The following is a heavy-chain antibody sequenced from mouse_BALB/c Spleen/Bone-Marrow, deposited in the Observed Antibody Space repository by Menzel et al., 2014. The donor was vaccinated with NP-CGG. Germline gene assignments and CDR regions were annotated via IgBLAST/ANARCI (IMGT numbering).Heavy chain of an antibody. CDR1: GYTFTIYW. CDR2: IYPVSGST. J-gene: IGHJ3*01. D-gene: IGHD5-2*01. Sequence: LQQSGSELVRPGASVKLPCKASGYTFTIYWMHWVKQRPGQGLEWIGNIYPVSGSTNYDEKFKSKATLTVDTSSSTAYMQLSSLTSEDSAVYYCTRVNEYGRAWFAYWGQGTLVTVSA. V-gene: IGHV1S22*01. CDR3: TRVNEYGRAWFAY.